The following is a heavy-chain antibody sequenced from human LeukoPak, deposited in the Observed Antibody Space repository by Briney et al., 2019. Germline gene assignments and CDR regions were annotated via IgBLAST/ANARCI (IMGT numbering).Heavy chain of an antibody. Sequence: SGGSLRLSCAASGFAFSSLAMGWVRQAPGQGLEWVSVISDSGSLTYYADSVKGRFTISRDNSKNTLFLQMNSLRVEDTALYYCVKAWATGYSTSDQQFVYWGQGTLVTVSS. CDR1: GFAFSSLA. D-gene: IGHD2-8*01. CDR3: VKAWATGYSTSDQQFVY. J-gene: IGHJ4*02. V-gene: IGHV3-23*01. CDR2: ISDSGSLT.